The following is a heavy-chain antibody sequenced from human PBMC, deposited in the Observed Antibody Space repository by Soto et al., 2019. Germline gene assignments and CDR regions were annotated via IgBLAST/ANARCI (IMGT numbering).Heavy chain of an antibody. V-gene: IGHV1-46*01. J-gene: IGHJ6*02. CDR3: ARPQLASYYQYGKDV. CDR1: GYTFTSYY. CDR2: INPSGTNT. D-gene: IGHD6-6*01. Sequence: QVQLVQSGAEVKKPGASVKVSCKASGYTFTSYYMHWVRQAPGQGLEWMGIINPSGTNTDYAQQVQGSVAMTRDTSTSTYYMELSSLRSEYTAVYYCARPQLASYYQYGKDVWGQGPKVNVSS.